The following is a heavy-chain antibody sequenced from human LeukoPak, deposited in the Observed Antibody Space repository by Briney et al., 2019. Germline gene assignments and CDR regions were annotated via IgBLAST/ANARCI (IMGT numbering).Heavy chain of an antibody. D-gene: IGHD6-13*01. J-gene: IGHJ6*02. CDR3: ARDLRGSAYSSSWYGMDV. CDR1: GFTFSSYG. Sequence: GGSLRLSCAASGFTFSSYGMHWVRQAPGKGLEWVAVIWYDGSNKYYADSVKGRFTISRDNSKNTLYLQMNSLRAEDTAVYYCARDLRGSAYSSSWYGMDVWGQGTTVTVSS. CDR2: IWYDGSNK. V-gene: IGHV3-33*01.